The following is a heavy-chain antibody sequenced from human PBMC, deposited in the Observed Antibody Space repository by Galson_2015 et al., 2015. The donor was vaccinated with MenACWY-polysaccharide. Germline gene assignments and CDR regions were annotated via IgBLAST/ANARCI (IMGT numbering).Heavy chain of an antibody. D-gene: IGHD2-2*01. CDR1: GIRFSGSG. CDR3: AREGSSSVFHAFDV. J-gene: IGHJ3*01. Sequence: SLRLSCAASGIRFSGSGMHLARQAPGKGLEWVAVIQYDGSKIVYADSVKGRFTVSRDNSKNTRYLEMNSLRAEDTAVYYCAREGSSSVFHAFDVWCLGTMVIVSS. CDR2: IQYDGSKI. V-gene: IGHV3-30*03.